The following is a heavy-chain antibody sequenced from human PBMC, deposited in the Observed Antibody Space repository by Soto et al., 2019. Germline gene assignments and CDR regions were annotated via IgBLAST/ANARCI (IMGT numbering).Heavy chain of an antibody. CDR2: IKSKTDGGTT. CDR3: FRYALDY. CDR1: GFTFSNAW. V-gene: IGHV3-15*01. Sequence: EVQLVESGGGLVKPGGSLRLSCAASGFTFSNAWMSWVRQAPGKGLEWVGRIKSKTDGGTTDYAAPVKGRFTISRDDATHTLYLQMNSLKTEDTAVYYCFRYALDYWGQGPLVTVSS. J-gene: IGHJ4*02. D-gene: IGHD1-1*01.